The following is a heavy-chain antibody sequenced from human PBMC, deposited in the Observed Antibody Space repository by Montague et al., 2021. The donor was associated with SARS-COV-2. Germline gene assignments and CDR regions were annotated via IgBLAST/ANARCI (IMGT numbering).Heavy chain of an antibody. V-gene: IGHV3-74*01. CDR2: VKGDGSGT. CDR1: GFPFYNYW. CDR3: TKDREMIH. J-gene: IGHJ4*02. Sequence: SLRLSCATSGFPFYNYWLHWVRQAPVKGLVWIARVKGDGSGTEYADSVKGRFTISGDNAKNILFLQMNSLRVEDTAVYYCTKDREMIHWGQGTSVTVSS. D-gene: IGHD3-10*01.